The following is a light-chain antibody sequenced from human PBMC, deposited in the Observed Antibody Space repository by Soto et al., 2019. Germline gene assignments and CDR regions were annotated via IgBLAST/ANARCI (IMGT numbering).Light chain of an antibody. V-gene: IGKV3-20*01. J-gene: IGKJ1*01. CDR3: QQYGSSPWT. CDR2: GAS. CDR1: QSVSSN. Sequence: DIMMKMSPATLSVSPQERATLSCRASQSVSSNLAWYQQKPGQAPRLLIYGASSRATGIPDRFSGSGSGTDFTLTISRLEPEDFAVYYCQQYGSSPWTFGQGTKVDI.